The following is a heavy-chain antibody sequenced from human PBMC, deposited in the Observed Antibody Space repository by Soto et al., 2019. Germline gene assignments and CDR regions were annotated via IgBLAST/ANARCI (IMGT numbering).Heavy chain of an antibody. D-gene: IGHD6-13*01. Sequence: EVELSESGGGLVQPGGSLRLSCAASGFNFRSYAMSWVRRAPGKGLEWVSAISGSGGTSYFADSVRGRFTISRDNSKNTLYLQLSSLRVEDTAEYFCAKGRGSSWTIDYCGQGTLVTVSS. CDR2: ISGSGGTS. CDR3: AKGRGSSWTIDY. J-gene: IGHJ4*02. V-gene: IGHV3-23*01. CDR1: GFNFRSYA.